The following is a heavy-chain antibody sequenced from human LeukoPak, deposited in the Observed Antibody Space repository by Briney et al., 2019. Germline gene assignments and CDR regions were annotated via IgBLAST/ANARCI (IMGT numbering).Heavy chain of an antibody. D-gene: IGHD3-10*01. CDR1: GFTFSNAW. CDR3: TTDSGSYYLGPYYYYGKDV. CDR2: IKSKTDGGTT. J-gene: IGHJ6*02. Sequence: GGSLRLSCAASGFTFSNAWMSWVRQAPGKGLEWVGRIKSKTDGGTTDYAAPVKGRFTISRDDSKNTLYLQMNSLKTEDTAVYYCTTDSGSYYLGPYYYYGKDVWGQGTTVTVSS. V-gene: IGHV3-15*01.